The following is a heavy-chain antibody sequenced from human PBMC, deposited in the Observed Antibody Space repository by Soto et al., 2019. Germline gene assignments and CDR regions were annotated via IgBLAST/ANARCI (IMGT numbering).Heavy chain of an antibody. CDR3: AMDYGDRPEYFKH. J-gene: IGHJ1*01. V-gene: IGHV1-18*04. CDR2: ISPLKGST. D-gene: IGHD4-17*01. CDR1: GYTFTSYV. Sequence: QVQLVQSGPDLKRPGASLKVSCKSSGYTFTSYVISWVRQAPGQGLEWMAWISPLKGSTQYSQKAQGRVTLSTDTPSNTAYMEMPTLRVDDTAVYYCAMDYGDRPEYFKHWGQGTLVTVS.